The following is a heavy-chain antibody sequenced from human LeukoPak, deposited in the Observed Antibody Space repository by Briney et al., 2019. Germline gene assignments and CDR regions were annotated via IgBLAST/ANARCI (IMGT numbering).Heavy chain of an antibody. CDR2: ISGTSTYT. Sequence: GGSLRLPCAASGFTFIDYYTSWIRQAPGKGLEWVSYISGTSTYTNYADSVKGRFTISRDNAKNSLYLQMNSLRAEDTAVYYCARDISYCGGDCAPYYFDYWGQGTLVTVSS. CDR3: ARDISYCGGDCAPYYFDY. CDR1: GFTFIDYY. D-gene: IGHD2-21*02. J-gene: IGHJ4*02. V-gene: IGHV3-11*05.